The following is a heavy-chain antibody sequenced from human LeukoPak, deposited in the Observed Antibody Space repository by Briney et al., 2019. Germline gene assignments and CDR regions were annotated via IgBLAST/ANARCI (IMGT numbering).Heavy chain of an antibody. D-gene: IGHD3-22*01. V-gene: IGHV1-18*01. CDR3: ARDKRKITMIVVVNGINGIPFDY. Sequence: ASVKVSCKASGYTFTSYGISWVRQAPGQGLEWMGWISAYNGNTNYAQKLQGRVTMTTDTSTSTAYMELRSLRSDDTAVYYCARDKRKITMIVVVNGINGIPFDYWGQGTLVTVSS. CDR2: ISAYNGNT. CDR1: GYTFTSYG. J-gene: IGHJ4*02.